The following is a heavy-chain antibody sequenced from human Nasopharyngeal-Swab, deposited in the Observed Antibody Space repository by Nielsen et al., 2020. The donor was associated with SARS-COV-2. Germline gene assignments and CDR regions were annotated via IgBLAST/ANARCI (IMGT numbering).Heavy chain of an antibody. J-gene: IGHJ4*02. CDR2: ISGSGGRT. CDR1: RFTFSSYA. CDR3: ASRSLLSGGAFDY. V-gene: IGHV3-23*01. Sequence: SCAASRFTFSSYAMSWVRQAPGKGLEWVSAISGSGGRTYYGDSVKGRFTISRDNSKNTLYLQMNSLRADDTAVYYCASRSLLSGGAFDYWGQGTLVIVSS. D-gene: IGHD2-21*01.